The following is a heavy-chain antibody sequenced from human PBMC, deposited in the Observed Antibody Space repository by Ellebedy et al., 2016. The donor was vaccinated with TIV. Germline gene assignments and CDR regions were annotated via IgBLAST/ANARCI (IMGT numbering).Heavy chain of an antibody. D-gene: IGHD7-27*01. V-gene: IGHV4-4*07. Sequence: SETLSLXXTVSGDSFTSYYWTWIRQPAGKGLEWIGRIYTSGSTNYNPSLKSRVTMSVDTSKNHFSLNLTSVTTADTAVYYCARGGSWGFDLWGQGTLVSVSS. CDR2: IYTSGST. J-gene: IGHJ5*02. CDR3: ARGGSWGFDL. CDR1: GDSFTSYY.